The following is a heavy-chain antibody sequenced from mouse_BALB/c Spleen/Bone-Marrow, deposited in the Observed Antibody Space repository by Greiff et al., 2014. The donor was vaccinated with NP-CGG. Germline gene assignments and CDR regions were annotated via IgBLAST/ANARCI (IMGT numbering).Heavy chain of an antibody. Sequence: EVQLQQSGPSLVKPSQTLSLTCSVTGDSITRGYWNWIRKFPGNKLEYMGYITYSANTYYNPSLKSRLSITRDTSKNQYYLQLNSVTTEDTATYYRATGYYFDYWGQGTTLTVSS. J-gene: IGHJ2*01. CDR1: GDSITRGY. V-gene: IGHV3-8*02. CDR3: ATGYYFDY. CDR2: ITYSANT. D-gene: IGHD4-1*01.